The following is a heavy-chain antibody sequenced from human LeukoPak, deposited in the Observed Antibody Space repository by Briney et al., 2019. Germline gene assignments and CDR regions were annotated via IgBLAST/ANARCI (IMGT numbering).Heavy chain of an antibody. J-gene: IGHJ3*02. CDR2: IIPIFGTA. V-gene: IGHV1-69*13. Sequence: SVKVSCKASGGTFSSYAISWVRQAPGQGLEWMGGIIPIFGTANYAQKFQGRVTITADESTSTAYMELSSLRSEDTAVYYCARDPGSPWDAFDIWGQGTMVTVSS. D-gene: IGHD2-15*01. CDR3: ARDPGSPWDAFDI. CDR1: GGTFSSYA.